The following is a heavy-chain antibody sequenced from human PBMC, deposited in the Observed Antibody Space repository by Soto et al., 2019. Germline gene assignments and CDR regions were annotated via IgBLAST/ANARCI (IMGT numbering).Heavy chain of an antibody. CDR2: ITGSGDST. CDR1: GFTFSSHA. CDR3: AKDIQFSGWLSAQTFDY. V-gene: IGHV3-23*01. D-gene: IGHD6-19*01. J-gene: IGHJ4*02. Sequence: EVQLLESGGGLVQPGGSLRLSCAVSGFTFSSHAMSWVRQAPGKGLECVSSITGSGDSTYYADSVKGRFTISRDKSKSTLYLQMNSLRAEDTAVYYCAKDIQFSGWLSAQTFDYWGQGTQVTVSS.